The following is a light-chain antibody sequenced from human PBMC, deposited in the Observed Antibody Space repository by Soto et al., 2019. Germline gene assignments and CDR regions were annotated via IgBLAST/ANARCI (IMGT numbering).Light chain of an antibody. J-gene: IGLJ1*01. V-gene: IGLV2-14*01. CDR3: ASFTTSSTRV. CDR1: TTDIGTYNY. CDR2: EVT. Sequence: QSALTQPAPVSGSPGQSITVSCTGSTTDIGTYNYVSWYQQLPGKAPKLIIFEVTNRPSGVSDRFSGSKSGNTASLTISGLQTEDEADYYCASFTTSSTRVFGSGTKVTVL.